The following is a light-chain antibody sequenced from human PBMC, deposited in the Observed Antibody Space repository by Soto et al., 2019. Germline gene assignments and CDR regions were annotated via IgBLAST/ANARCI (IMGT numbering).Light chain of an antibody. CDR3: NSYTGSSTYV. CDR1: ISDVGSYNR. CDR2: EVS. V-gene: IGLV2-18*02. Sequence: QSALTQPPSVSGSPGQSVAISCTGTISDVGSYNRVSWYQQPPGAAPKLMIYEVSNRPSGVPDRFSGSKSGNTASLTISGLQAEDEADYYCNSYTGSSTYVFGTGTKLTVL. J-gene: IGLJ1*01.